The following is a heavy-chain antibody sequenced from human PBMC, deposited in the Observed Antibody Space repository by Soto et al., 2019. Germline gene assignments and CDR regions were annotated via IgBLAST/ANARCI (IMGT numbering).Heavy chain of an antibody. V-gene: IGHV1-69*13. CDR3: AREIMYDSSGYYRGGRYYYGMDV. CDR1: GGTFSSYA. J-gene: IGHJ6*02. CDR2: IIPIFGTA. D-gene: IGHD3-22*01. Sequence: ASVKVSCKASGGTFSSYAISWVRQAPGQGLEWMGGIIPIFGTANYAQKFQGRVTITADESTSTAYMELSSLRSEDTAVYYCAREIMYDSSGYYRGGRYYYGMDVWGQGTTVTVSS.